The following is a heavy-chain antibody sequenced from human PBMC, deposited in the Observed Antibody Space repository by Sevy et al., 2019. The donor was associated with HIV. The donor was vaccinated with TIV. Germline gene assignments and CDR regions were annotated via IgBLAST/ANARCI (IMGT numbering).Heavy chain of an antibody. D-gene: IGHD3-22*01. V-gene: IGHV1-24*01. CDR1: GYTLNKLS. J-gene: IGHJ4*02. Sequence: ASVKVSCKVSGYTLNKLSMHWVRQAPGKGLEWMGRFDPEDGETFYAQKFQGRVTMTEDTSTDTAYMQLSSRRSEDTAVFYCAATKYYYESSGPPFDYWGQGTLVTVSS. CDR2: FDPEDGET. CDR3: AATKYYYESSGPPFDY.